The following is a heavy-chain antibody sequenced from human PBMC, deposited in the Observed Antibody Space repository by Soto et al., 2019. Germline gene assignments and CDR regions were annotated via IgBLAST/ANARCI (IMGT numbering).Heavy chain of an antibody. Sequence: ASVKVSCKASGYTFTSYGISWVRQAPGQGLEWMGWISAYNGNTNYAQKRQGRVTMTTDTSTSTAYMELRSLRSDDTAVYYCARSPRGTIFGVVMSAPGYYYYYMDVCGKGTKVTVS. CDR3: ARSPRGTIFGVVMSAPGYYYYYMDV. CDR2: ISAYNGNT. D-gene: IGHD3-3*01. J-gene: IGHJ6*03. V-gene: IGHV1-18*01. CDR1: GYTFTSYG.